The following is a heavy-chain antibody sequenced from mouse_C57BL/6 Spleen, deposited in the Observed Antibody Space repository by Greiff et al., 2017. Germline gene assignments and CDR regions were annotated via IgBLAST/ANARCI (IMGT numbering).Heavy chain of an antibody. CDR3: ARRVYYYGSSYFDV. J-gene: IGHJ1*03. D-gene: IGHD1-1*01. CDR2: INPNNGGT. V-gene: IGHV1-18*01. CDR1: GYTFTDYN. Sequence: EVKLQQSGPELVKPGASVKIPCKASGYTFTDYNMDWVKQSHGKSLEWIGDINPNNGGTIYNQKFKGKATLTVDKSSSTAYMELRSLTSEDTAVYYCARRVYYYGSSYFDVWGTGNTGTVAS.